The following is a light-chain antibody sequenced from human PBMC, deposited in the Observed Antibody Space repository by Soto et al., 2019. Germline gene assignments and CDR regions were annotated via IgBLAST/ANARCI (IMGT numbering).Light chain of an antibody. CDR2: DAS. CDR1: QSVSSY. Sequence: EIVLTQSPATLSLSPGERATLSCRASQSVSSYFAWYQQKPGQAPRLLIYDASNRTTGIPARFSGSGSGTDFTLTSSILEPEDVAFYYCQQRFTWLTFGGGTRVEIK. V-gene: IGKV3-11*01. J-gene: IGKJ4*01. CDR3: QQRFTWLT.